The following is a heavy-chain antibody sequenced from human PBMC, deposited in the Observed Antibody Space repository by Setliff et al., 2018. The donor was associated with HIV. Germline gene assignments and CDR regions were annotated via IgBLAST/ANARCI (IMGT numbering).Heavy chain of an antibody. CDR3: ARKNRGAPAPFDY. Sequence: SETLSLTCNVSGGSISRNYYWGWIRQPPDKGLEWIGSFHYSGSTSYNPSLKSRVTISVDTSKNQFSLKLSSVTAADTAVYYCARKNRGAPAPFDYWGQGTLVTVSS. V-gene: IGHV4-39*07. CDR2: FHYSGST. D-gene: IGHD6-25*01. CDR1: GGSISRNYY. J-gene: IGHJ4*02.